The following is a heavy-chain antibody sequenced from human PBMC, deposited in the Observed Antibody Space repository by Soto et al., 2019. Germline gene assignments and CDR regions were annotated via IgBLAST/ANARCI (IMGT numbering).Heavy chain of an antibody. D-gene: IGHD2-21*01. CDR1: GAALNSGNYY. CDR3: SRLRIATNNYKWFDP. CDR2: IYVTGAV. V-gene: IGHV4-30-4*08. J-gene: IGHJ5*02. Sequence: SETLSLTCSVSGAALNSGNYYWSWIRQVPGKGLEWIGHIYVTGAVGYNPSLRDRITISQDTSERQFSLNLRLVTAADTTVYYCSRLRIATNNYKWFDPWGQGTLVTVSS.